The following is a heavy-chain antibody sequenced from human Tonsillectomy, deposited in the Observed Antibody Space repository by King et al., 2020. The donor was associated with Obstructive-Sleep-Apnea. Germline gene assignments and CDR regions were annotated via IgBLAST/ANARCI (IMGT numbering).Heavy chain of an antibody. CDR1: GVTFDNYA. CDR3: AKDIILRFFDPKSYYGMDV. Sequence: VQLVESGGGLLQPGRSLRLSCAASGVTFDNYAMHWVRQAPGKGLEWVSGIIWTSGSLGYAASVKGRFTISRDNAKNSLYLQMNSLRPEDTALYYCAKDIILRFFDPKSYYGMDVWGQGTTVTVSS. V-gene: IGHV3-9*01. D-gene: IGHD3-9*01. CDR2: IIWTSGSL. J-gene: IGHJ6*02.